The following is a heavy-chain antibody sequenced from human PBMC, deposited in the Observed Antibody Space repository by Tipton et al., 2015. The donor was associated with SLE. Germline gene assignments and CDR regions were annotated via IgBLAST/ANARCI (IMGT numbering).Heavy chain of an antibody. CDR1: GYTFTSYD. Sequence: QSGDEVKKPGASVKVSCKASGYTFTSYDINWVRQATGQGLEWMGWMNPYSHNTGYAQRFQGRATMTWSTSMSTAYMELRSLTSEDTAVYYCARGGDFDYWGQGTLVTVSS. CDR2: MNPYSHNT. CDR3: ARGGDFDY. V-gene: IGHV1-8*01. J-gene: IGHJ4*02. D-gene: IGHD2-21*01.